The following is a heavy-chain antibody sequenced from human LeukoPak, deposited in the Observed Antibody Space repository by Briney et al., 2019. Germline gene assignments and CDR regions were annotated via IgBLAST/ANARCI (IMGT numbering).Heavy chain of an antibody. D-gene: IGHD2-2*02. CDR1: GSTFSRNS. CDR3: ARVQAVGVPVAIDAYYSYGMDV. CDR2: IIPMVGVA. V-gene: IGHV1-69*10. J-gene: IGHJ6*02. Sequence: VASVKVACMASGSTFSRNSISWVRQVPGQGLEWIGWIIPMVGVAAYAQKYPGRITITEDRSTHTAFMELSSLRSEDTDVYYCARVQAVGVPVAIDAYYSYGMDVWGQGTAVTVSS.